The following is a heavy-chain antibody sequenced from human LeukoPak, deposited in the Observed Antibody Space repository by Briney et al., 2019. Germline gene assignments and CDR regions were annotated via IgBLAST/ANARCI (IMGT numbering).Heavy chain of an antibody. Sequence: PGGSLRLSRAASGFTFGNSWVHWVRQAPGKGLVWVSLINADGSTATYAGSVKGRFTISRDNARNTLSLQMDSLTIEDTAVYYCVVVVEPPDSDGFDVWGQGTMITVSS. CDR1: GFTFGNSW. J-gene: IGHJ3*01. D-gene: IGHD1-14*01. CDR3: VVVVEPPDSDGFDV. V-gene: IGHV3-74*01. CDR2: INADGSTA.